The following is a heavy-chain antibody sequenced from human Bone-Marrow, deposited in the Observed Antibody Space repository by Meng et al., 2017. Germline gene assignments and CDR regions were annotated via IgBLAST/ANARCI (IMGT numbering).Heavy chain of an antibody. V-gene: IGHV1-69*06. J-gene: IGHJ4*02. CDR2: IIPIFGTA. Sequence: QGQLGQYGAEGKKPGSSVKVSFKASGGTFSSYAISWVRQAPGQGLEWMGGIIPIFGTANYAQKFQGRVTITADKSTSTAYMELSSLRSEDTAVYYRARDGLGNWNYIDYWGQGTLVTVSS. D-gene: IGHD1-20*01. CDR1: GGTFSSYA. CDR3: ARDGLGNWNYIDY.